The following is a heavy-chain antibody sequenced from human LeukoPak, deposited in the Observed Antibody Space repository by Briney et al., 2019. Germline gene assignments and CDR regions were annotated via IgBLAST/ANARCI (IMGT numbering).Heavy chain of an antibody. Sequence: PSETLSLTCTVAGGSISSSSYYWGWVRQPPGKGLEWIGGIYYSGSTYYNPSLKSRVTISVDTSKNQFSLKLSSVTAADTAVYYCARATITMVRGVIFFDYWGQGTLVTVSS. D-gene: IGHD3-10*01. CDR3: ARATITMVRGVIFFDY. CDR1: GGSISSSSYY. V-gene: IGHV4-39*07. CDR2: IYYSGST. J-gene: IGHJ4*02.